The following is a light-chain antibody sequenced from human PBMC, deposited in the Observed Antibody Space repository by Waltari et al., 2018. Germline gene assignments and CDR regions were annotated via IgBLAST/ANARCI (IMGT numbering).Light chain of an antibody. CDR3: QNYNSYPLT. CDR2: KAS. Sequence: DIQMTQSPSTLSASVGDRVTITCRASQNINSWLSWYQQKPGKPPKFLIYKASSLESGGPSRFSGSGSGKELNLTLSSLQPEAFGTYYCQNYNSYPLTFGQGTKVEIK. V-gene: IGKV1-5*03. J-gene: IGKJ1*01. CDR1: QNINSW.